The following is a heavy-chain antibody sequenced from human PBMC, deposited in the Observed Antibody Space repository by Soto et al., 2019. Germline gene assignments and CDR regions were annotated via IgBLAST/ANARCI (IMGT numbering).Heavy chain of an antibody. CDR2: INAYNVYNGNT. J-gene: IGHJ6*02. Sequence: QVQLVQSGAEVKKPGASVKVSCKASGYTFTSFGISWVRQAPGQGLEWMGWINAYNVYNGNTNYAQNLQGRVTMTTDTSTSTAYIELRSLRSDDTAVYYCSRASIFYGLEVWGQGTTVTVSS. V-gene: IGHV1-18*01. CDR1: GYTFTSFG. D-gene: IGHD6-6*01. CDR3: SRASIFYGLEV.